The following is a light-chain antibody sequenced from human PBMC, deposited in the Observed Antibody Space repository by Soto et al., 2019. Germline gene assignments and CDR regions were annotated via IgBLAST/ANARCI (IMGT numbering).Light chain of an antibody. V-gene: IGLV2-11*01. CDR3: CSYSGSYTWV. J-gene: IGLJ3*02. CDR2: DVS. CDR1: SCDVGGYNY. Sequence: QSVLTQPRSVSGSPGQSVTISCTGTSCDVGGYNYVSWYQQHPGKAPKLMIYDVSKWPSGVPDRFSGSKSGNTASLTISGLQAEDEADYYCCSYSGSYTWVFGGGTKLTVL.